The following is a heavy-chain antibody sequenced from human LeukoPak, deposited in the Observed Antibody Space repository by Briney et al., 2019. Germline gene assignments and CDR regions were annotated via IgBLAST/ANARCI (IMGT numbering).Heavy chain of an antibody. D-gene: IGHD3-3*01. J-gene: IGHJ3*02. V-gene: IGHV3-23*01. Sequence: GGSLRLSCAASGFTFSSYAMSWVRQAPGKGLEWVSGTSGSGGSTYYADSVKGRFTISRDNSKNTLYLQMNSLRAEDTAVYYCAKAVRFLEWFAAFDIWGQGTMVTVSS. CDR1: GFTFSSYA. CDR3: AKAVRFLEWFAAFDI. CDR2: TSGSGGST.